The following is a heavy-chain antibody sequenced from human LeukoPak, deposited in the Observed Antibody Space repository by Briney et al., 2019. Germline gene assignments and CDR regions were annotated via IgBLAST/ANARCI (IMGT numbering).Heavy chain of an antibody. D-gene: IGHD2-21*02. V-gene: IGHV3-30*02. CDR2: IRYDGSSQ. Sequence: PGGSLRLSCATSGFNFDNFNIHWVRQAPGKGLEWVSFIRYDGSSQYFADSVKGRFTMSRDGSKNTLYLQMNSLRPEDTAVYYCAKQGSYCMDYWGQGTLVTVSS. CDR1: GFNFDNFN. J-gene: IGHJ4*02. CDR3: AKQGSYCMDY.